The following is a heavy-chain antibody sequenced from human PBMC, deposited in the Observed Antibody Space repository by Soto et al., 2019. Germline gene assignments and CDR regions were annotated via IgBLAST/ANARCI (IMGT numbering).Heavy chain of an antibody. CDR1: GGSISSYY. Sequence: PSETLSLTCTVSGGSISSYYWSWIRQPPGKGLEWIGYIYYSGSTNYNPSLKSRVTISVDTSKNQFSLKLSSVTAADTAVYYCARDRSSRWPYYYYYGMDVWGQGTTVTVSS. V-gene: IGHV4-59*01. CDR3: ARDRSSRWPYYYYYGMDV. J-gene: IGHJ6*02. CDR2: IYYSGST. D-gene: IGHD6-13*01.